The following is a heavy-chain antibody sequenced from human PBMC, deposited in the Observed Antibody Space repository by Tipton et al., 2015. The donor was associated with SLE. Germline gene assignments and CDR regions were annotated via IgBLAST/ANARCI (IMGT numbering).Heavy chain of an antibody. Sequence: QLVQSGPEVKNPGASVKVSCKTSGYTFTSYDINWVRQAAGQGLEWLGWMNPNSGNTGYAQKFQGRLSMTRSTSISTAYMELSSLRSEDTAVYYCASGAVFGDSWGQGTLVTVSS. CDR2: MNPNSGNT. CDR3: ASGAVFGDS. J-gene: IGHJ4*02. D-gene: IGHD3-3*01. CDR1: GYTFTSYD. V-gene: IGHV1-8*02.